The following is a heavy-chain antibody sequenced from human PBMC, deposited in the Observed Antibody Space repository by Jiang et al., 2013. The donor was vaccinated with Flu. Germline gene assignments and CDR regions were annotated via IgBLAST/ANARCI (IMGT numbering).Heavy chain of an antibody. V-gene: IGHV4-59*08. J-gene: IGHJ1*01. Sequence: PGLVKPSEALSLTCTVSGGSISSYYWSWIRQPPGKGLEWIGYIYYSGSTNYNPSLKSRVTISVDTSKNQFSLKLSSVTAADTAVYYCAALTPDYYDSSGYYPFAFQHWGQGTLVTVSS. CDR2: IYYSGST. D-gene: IGHD3-22*01. CDR3: AALTPDYYDSSGYYPFAFQH. CDR1: GGSISSYY.